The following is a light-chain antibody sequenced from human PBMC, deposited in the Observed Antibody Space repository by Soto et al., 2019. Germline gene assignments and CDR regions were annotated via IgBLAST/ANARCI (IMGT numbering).Light chain of an antibody. V-gene: IGLV1-44*01. CDR3: AAWDESLNGVV. J-gene: IGLJ2*01. CDR1: SSNIGNNN. Sequence: QSVLTQPPSASGTPGERVTISCSGRSSNIGNNNVNWYQQFPGTAPKLLIYSNKERPSGVPDRFSGSKSGTSASLAINRLQSEDEADYYCAAWDESLNGVVFGGGTKLTVL. CDR2: SNK.